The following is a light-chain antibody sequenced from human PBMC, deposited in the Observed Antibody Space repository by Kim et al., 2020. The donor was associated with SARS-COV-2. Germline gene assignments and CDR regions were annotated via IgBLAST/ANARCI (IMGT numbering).Light chain of an antibody. Sequence: ETTTPPRADNQVTNNKVGWYQQKPGQAPRLLIYETTSRATGIPDRFIGSGSETDFALTISSLQSEDFAVYYCQQYDNWPLLTFGQGTKVDIK. CDR1: QVTNNK. CDR2: ETT. CDR3: QQYDNWPLLT. V-gene: IGKV3D-15*01. J-gene: IGKJ1*01.